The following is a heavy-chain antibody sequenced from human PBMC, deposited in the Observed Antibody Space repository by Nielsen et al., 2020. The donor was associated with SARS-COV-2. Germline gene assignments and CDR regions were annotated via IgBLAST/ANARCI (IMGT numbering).Heavy chain of an antibody. CDR2: IIPILGIA. J-gene: IGHJ6*02. Sequence: SVKVSCKASGGTFSSYAISWVRQAPGQGLEWMGRIIPILGIANYAQKFQGRVTITADKSTSTAYMELSSLRSEDTAVYYCARLDYGGNPGDYYYYGMDAWGQGTTVTVSS. CDR3: ARLDYGGNPGDYYYYGMDA. D-gene: IGHD4-23*01. CDR1: GGTFSSYA. V-gene: IGHV1-69*04.